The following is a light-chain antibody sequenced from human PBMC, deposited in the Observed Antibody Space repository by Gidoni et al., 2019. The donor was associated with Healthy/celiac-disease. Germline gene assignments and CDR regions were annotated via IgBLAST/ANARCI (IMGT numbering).Light chain of an antibody. CDR1: QSVSSSY. J-gene: IGKJ3*01. V-gene: IGKV3-20*01. Sequence: DTVLTQSPGTLSLSPGERATLSCRASQSVSSSYLAWYQQKPGQAPRLLIYGASSRATGIPDRFSGSGSGTDFTLTISRLEPEDFAVYYCQQYGSSPLMTFGPGTKVDIK. CDR2: GAS. CDR3: QQYGSSPLMT.